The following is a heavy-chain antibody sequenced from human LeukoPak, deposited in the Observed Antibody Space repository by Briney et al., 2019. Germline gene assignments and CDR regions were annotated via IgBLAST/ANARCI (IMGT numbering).Heavy chain of an antibody. CDR1: GFTFSSYG. D-gene: IGHD6-19*01. Sequence: PGGSLRLSCAASGFTFSSYGMHWVRQAPGKGLEWVAFTSYDGINKYYVDSVKGRLAISRDNSKNTLYLQMNSLRPEDTAVYFCAKTTLAVAGNFDYWGQGTLVTVSS. CDR2: TSYDGINK. J-gene: IGHJ4*02. CDR3: AKTTLAVAGNFDY. V-gene: IGHV3-30*18.